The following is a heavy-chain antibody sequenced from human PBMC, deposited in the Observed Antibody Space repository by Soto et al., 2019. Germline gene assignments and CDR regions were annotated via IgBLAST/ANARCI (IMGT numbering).Heavy chain of an antibody. CDR1: GVTISTYY. CDR3: ATRITVFGLLIPPFDP. D-gene: IGHD3-3*01. CDR2: NYHSGTT. J-gene: IGHJ5*02. Sequence: KTSETLSLTCAVSGVTISTYYWSWIRQPPGKGLEWIGYNYHSGTTNYNPSLKSRVTISVDTSKNQFSLRLSSVTAADTAIYYCATRITVFGLLIPPFDPWGQGTQVTVSS. V-gene: IGHV4-59*01.